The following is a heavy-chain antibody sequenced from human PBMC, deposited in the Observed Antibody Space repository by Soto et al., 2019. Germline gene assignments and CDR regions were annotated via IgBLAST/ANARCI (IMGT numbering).Heavy chain of an antibody. CDR3: ATVKAGGCDYAFDI. Sequence: ASVKVSCKVSGYTLTELSMHWVRQAPGKGLEWMGGFDPEDGETIYAQKFQGRVTMTEDTSTDTAYMELSSLRSEDTAVYYCATVKAGGCDYAFDIWGQGTMVTVSS. D-gene: IGHD2-21*01. CDR2: FDPEDGET. CDR1: GYTLTELS. J-gene: IGHJ3*02. V-gene: IGHV1-24*01.